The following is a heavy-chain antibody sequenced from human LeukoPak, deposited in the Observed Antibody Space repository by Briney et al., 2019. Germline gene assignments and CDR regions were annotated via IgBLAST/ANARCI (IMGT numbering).Heavy chain of an antibody. CDR1: EFTFSSYA. V-gene: IGHV3-30*18. CDR2: ISYHGSNK. Sequence: GGSLRLSCAASEFTFSSYAMHWGRQAPGKGLEWVAFISYHGSNKYYADSVKGRFTISRDNSKNTLFLQMNSLRAEDTAVYYCAKNTHAYAEIFDYWGQGTLVTVSS. D-gene: IGHD2-2*01. J-gene: IGHJ4*02. CDR3: AKNTHAYAEIFDY.